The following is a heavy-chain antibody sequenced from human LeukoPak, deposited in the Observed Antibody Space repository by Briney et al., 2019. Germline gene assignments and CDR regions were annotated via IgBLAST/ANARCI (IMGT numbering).Heavy chain of an antibody. D-gene: IGHD2-2*01. CDR2: INHSGST. Sequence: PSETLSLTCAVYGGSFSGYYWSWIRQPPGKGLEWIGEINHSGSTNYNPSLKSRVTISVDTSKNQFSLKLSSVTAADTAVYYCARGDIVVVPAALPGYYYYGMDVWGQGTTVTVSS. V-gene: IGHV4-34*01. CDR1: GGSFSGYY. J-gene: IGHJ6*02. CDR3: ARGDIVVVPAALPGYYYYGMDV.